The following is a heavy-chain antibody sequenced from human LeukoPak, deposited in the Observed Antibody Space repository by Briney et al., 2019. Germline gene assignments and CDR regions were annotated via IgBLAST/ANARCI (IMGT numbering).Heavy chain of an antibody. CDR3: ARTGSYATGGVDYRYTYYMDV. CDR1: GASLSGTY. CDR2: IYLSGST. J-gene: IGHJ6*03. Sequence: SETLSLTCTVSGASLSGTYWSWIRQPPGKGLQWLGYIYLSGSTNYNPSFLGRGTMSIDTTKKHVALRLNSVSAADTDVYYCARTGSYATGGVDYRYTYYMDVRGKGTTITLSS. D-gene: IGHD2-8*02. V-gene: IGHV4-59*01.